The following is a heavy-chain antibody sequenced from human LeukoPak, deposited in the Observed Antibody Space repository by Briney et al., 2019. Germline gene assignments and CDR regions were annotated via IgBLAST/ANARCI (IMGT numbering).Heavy chain of an antibody. Sequence: GGSLRLSCAASGFTFSTFAMIWVRQPPGKGLEWVSSIFPSGGEIHYADSVRGRFTISRDNSKNSLYLQMNSLRPEDTALYYCAKDIQSGYDRFHWFDPWGQGTLVTVSS. J-gene: IGHJ5*02. CDR3: AKDIQSGYDRFHWFDP. CDR2: IFPSGGEI. CDR1: GFTFSTFA. V-gene: IGHV3-23*01. D-gene: IGHD3-3*01.